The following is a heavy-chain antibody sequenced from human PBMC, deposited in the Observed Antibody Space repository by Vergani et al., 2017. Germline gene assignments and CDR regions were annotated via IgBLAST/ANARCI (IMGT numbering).Heavy chain of an antibody. V-gene: IGHV3-53*02. CDR1: GFTVSSNY. D-gene: IGHD1-26*01. CDR3: AREGWELLRAFDI. CDR2: IYSGGST. J-gene: IGHJ3*02. Sequence: EVQLVETGGGLIQPGGSLRLSCAASGFTVSSNYMSWVRQAPGKGLEWVSVIYSGGSTYYADSVKGRFTISRDNSKNTLYLQMNSLRAEDKAVYYCAREGWELLRAFDIWGQGTMVTVSS.